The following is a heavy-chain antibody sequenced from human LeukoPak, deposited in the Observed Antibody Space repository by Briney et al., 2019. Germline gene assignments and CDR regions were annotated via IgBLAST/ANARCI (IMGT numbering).Heavy chain of an antibody. CDR2: IYASGTT. Sequence: SQTLSLTCTVSGDSISTGSYYWSWIRQPAGKGLEWIGRIYASGTTNYNPSLKSRVTISIDTSNNQFSLKLNSVTAADTAVYYCKMGYSSGWEPYYLDSWGQGILVSVCS. J-gene: IGHJ4*02. CDR3: KMGYSSGWEPYYLDS. CDR1: GDSISTGSYY. D-gene: IGHD6-19*01. V-gene: IGHV4-61*02.